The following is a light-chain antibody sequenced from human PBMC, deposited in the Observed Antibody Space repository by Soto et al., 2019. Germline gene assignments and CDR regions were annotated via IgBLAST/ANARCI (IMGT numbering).Light chain of an antibody. CDR3: HQIDSYLSFT. CDR2: AAT. J-gene: IGKJ4*01. V-gene: IGKV1-9*01. Sequence: DIQLTQSPSFLFASVGDRVTITCRASQDVGHFLAWYQQKPGKAPKLLMYAATTLQSEVPARFRGGGSGTEFTLTISSLQTEEYATYYCHQIDSYLSFTFGGGTKVEIK. CDR1: QDVGHF.